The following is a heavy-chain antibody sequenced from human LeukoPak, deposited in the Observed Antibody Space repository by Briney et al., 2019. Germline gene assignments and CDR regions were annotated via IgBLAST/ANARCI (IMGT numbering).Heavy chain of an antibody. CDR2: IIPIFGTA. V-gene: IGHV1-69*06. D-gene: IGHD6-13*01. J-gene: IGHJ4*02. Sequence: SVKVSCKASGGTFSSYAIIWVRQAPGQGLEWMGGIIPIFGTANYAQKFQGRVTITADKSTSTAYMELSSLRSEDTAVYYCARSSIIAAAGPYYFDYWGQGTLVTVSS. CDR3: ARSSIIAAAGPYYFDY. CDR1: GGTFSSYA.